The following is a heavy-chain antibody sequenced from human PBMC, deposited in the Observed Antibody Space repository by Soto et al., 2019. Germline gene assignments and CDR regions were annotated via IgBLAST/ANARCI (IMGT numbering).Heavy chain of an antibody. Sequence: PSETLSVTCAVYGGSFSGYYWSWIRQPPGKGLEWIGEINHSGSTNYNPSLKSRVTISVDTSKNQFSLKLSSVTAADTAVYYCARVRGRTIFGRGWFDPWGQGTLVTVSS. CDR3: ARVRGRTIFGRGWFDP. V-gene: IGHV4-34*01. CDR1: GGSFSGYY. CDR2: INHSGST. D-gene: IGHD3-3*01. J-gene: IGHJ5*02.